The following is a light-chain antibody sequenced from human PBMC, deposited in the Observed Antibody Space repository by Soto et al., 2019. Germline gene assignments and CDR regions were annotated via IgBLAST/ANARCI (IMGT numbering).Light chain of an antibody. V-gene: IGKV3-20*01. CDR2: GAS. Sequence: EIVLTQSPGTLSLSPGERATLSCRASQSVSSSYLAWYQQKPGQAPRLLIYGASSRATGIPDRFSGSGSGTDFTLTISRLEPEDFAVYYCQQYGSSFFGGGTKVDSK. CDR1: QSVSSSY. CDR3: QQYGSSF. J-gene: IGKJ4*01.